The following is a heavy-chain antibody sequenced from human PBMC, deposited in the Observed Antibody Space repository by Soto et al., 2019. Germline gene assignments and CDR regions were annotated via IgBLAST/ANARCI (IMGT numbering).Heavy chain of an antibody. Sequence: SENLSLTCTVSGGSISSGGYYWSWIRQHPGKGLEWIGYIYYSGSTYYNPSLKSRVTISVDTSKNQFSLKLSSVTAADTAVYYCARSGDLETHLHDRSAYYSSDYRGQRTLLS. CDR3: ARSGDLETHLHDRSAYYSSDY. CDR1: GGSISSGGYY. D-gene: IGHD3-22*01. V-gene: IGHV4-31*03. J-gene: IGHJ4*02. CDR2: IYYSGST.